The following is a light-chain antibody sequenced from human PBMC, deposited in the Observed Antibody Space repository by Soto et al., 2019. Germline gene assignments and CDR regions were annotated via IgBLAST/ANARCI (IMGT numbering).Light chain of an antibody. CDR3: QQYGSLPWT. Sequence: EIVLTQSPATLSLSPGERATLSCRASQSVSSYLAWYQQKPGQAPRLLIYDASSRATGIPDRFSGSGSGTDFTLTISRLEPEDFVVYYCQQYGSLPWTLGQGTKVEIK. V-gene: IGKV3-20*01. CDR1: QSVSSY. CDR2: DAS. J-gene: IGKJ1*01.